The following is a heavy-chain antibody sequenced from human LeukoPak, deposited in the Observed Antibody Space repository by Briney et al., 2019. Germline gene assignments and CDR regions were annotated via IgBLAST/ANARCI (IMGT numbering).Heavy chain of an antibody. D-gene: IGHD5-24*01. CDR1: GFTFSTYW. CDR2: INTDGSST. Sequence: PGGSLRLSCAASGFTFSTYWMHWVRQAPGKGLLWVARINTDGSSTLYADSVKGRFTISRDNAKSTLYLQMDSLRPEDTAAYYCARVDPTGDGYNCFDSWGQGTLVTVSS. V-gene: IGHV3-74*01. CDR3: ARVDPTGDGYNCFDS. J-gene: IGHJ4*02.